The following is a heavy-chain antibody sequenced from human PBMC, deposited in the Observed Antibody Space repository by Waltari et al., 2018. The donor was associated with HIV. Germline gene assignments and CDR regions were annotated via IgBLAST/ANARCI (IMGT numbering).Heavy chain of an antibody. Sequence: QVHLIQSAFDMKRPVASVTIACKVSGYPLSDFSMQWMRQGPGHRLEWMGGFEHKNGKRVYSQRFWGRVSLAEDTSEDTAYLELNRLTSDDTAVYYCVTLYKQSPLYSNFWGQGTLVTVSP. V-gene: IGHV1-24*01. J-gene: IGHJ1*01. CDR2: FEHKNGKR. CDR1: GYPLSDFS. CDR3: VTLYKQSPLYSNF. D-gene: IGHD2-15*01.